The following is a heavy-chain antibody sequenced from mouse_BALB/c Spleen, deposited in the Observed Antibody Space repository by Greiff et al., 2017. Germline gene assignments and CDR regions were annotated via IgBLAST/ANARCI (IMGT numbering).Heavy chain of an antibody. CDR2: IYPGGGYT. CDR3: ARRGYGNYVYFDY. CDR1: GYTFTNYW. D-gene: IGHD2-10*02. Sequence: VQVVESGAELVRPGTSVKISCKASGYTFTNYWLGWVKQRPGHGLEWIGDIYPGGGYTNYNEKFKGKATLTADTSSSTAYMQLSSLTSEDSAVYFCARRGYGNYVYFDYWGQGTTLTVSS. V-gene: IGHV1-63*02. J-gene: IGHJ2*01.